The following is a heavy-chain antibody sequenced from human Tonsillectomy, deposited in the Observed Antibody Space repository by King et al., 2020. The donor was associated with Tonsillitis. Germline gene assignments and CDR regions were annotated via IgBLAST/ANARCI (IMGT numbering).Heavy chain of an antibody. CDR1: GFTFSSYS. CDR2: MSNDGISK. CDR3: ARESDWFDS. V-gene: IGHV3-30*04. Sequence: VQLVESGGGVVQPGRSLRLSCAASGFTFSSYSLHWVRQAPGKGLEWVAVMSNDGISKYYADSVKGRFTISRDNSKNTLDLQMNSLRAEDTALYYCARESDWFDSWGQGTLVTVSS. J-gene: IGHJ5*01.